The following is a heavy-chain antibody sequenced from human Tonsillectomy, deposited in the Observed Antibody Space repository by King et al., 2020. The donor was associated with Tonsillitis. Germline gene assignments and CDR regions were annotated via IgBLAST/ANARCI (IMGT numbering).Heavy chain of an antibody. CDR1: GDSITTSTYY. D-gene: IGHD2-2*01. V-gene: IGHV4-39*07. J-gene: IGHJ4*02. CDR3: ARYISYYQAVSTHFDV. Sequence: QLQESGPRLVRPSETLSLTCNVSGDSITTSTYYWGWIRQPPGKGLEWIGSVYFSGSTFDNQSLKSRVTMLVDTSKNQFSLRLTSVTAADTAVYYCARYISYYQAVSTHFDVWGQGILVTVPA. CDR2: VYFSGST.